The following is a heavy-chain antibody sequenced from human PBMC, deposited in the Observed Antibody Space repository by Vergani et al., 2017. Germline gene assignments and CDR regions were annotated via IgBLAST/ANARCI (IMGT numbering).Heavy chain of an antibody. CDR2: IYRTGRT. CDR1: GFSIDNGYY. D-gene: IGHD3-9*01. V-gene: IGHV4-38-2*02. CDR3: ARRSGIVYDIFSGTQYFFDF. J-gene: IGHJ4*02. Sequence: QVQLHESGPGLVKPSETLSLTCTVSGFSIDNGYYWDWIRQPPGKGLEWIGSIYRTGRTHFNPSLKSRVTISVDTSNNHFSLRLNSLTAADTAVYYCARRSGIVYDIFSGTQYFFDFWGQGTLVIVSS.